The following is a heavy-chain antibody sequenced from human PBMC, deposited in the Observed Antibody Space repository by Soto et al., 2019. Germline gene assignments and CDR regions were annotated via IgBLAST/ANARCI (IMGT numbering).Heavy chain of an antibody. V-gene: IGHV1-46*03. D-gene: IGHD5-12*01. CDR3: AREGNVDIVATIRGYYYYMDV. CDR1: GYTFTIYY. J-gene: IGHJ6*03. CDR2: INPSGGST. Sequence: ASVKVSCTASGYTFTIYYMHWVRQAPGQGLEWMGIINPSGGSTSYAQKFQGRVTMTRDTSTSTVYMELSSLRSEDTAVYYCAREGNVDIVATIRGYYYYMDVWGKGTTVTVSS.